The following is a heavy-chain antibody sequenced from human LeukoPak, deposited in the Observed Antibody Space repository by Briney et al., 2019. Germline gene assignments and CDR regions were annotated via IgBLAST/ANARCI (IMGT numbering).Heavy chain of an antibody. CDR1: GFTFSGYT. V-gene: IGHV3-21*01. CDR2: ISNSSTYI. CDR3: AKDVAIFGP. J-gene: IGHJ5*02. D-gene: IGHD3-3*01. Sequence: GGSLRLSCAASGFTFSGYTMTWVRQAPGKGLEWVSSISNSSTYIYYADSVKGRFTISRDNVQNSLSLQMNSLRAEGTAVYYCAKDVAIFGPWGQGTLVTVSS.